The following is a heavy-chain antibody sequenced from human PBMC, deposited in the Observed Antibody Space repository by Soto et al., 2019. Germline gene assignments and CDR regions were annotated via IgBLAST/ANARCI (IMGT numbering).Heavy chain of an antibody. J-gene: IGHJ5*02. CDR1: GGSISSGDFY. V-gene: IGHV4-30-4*01. CDR3: ARGADGSGSYEIKSVDP. Sequence: SESLSLTCTVSGGSISSGDFYWSWMRQPPGKGREWIGYIDYSGSTYYNPSLKSRVTISVDTSKNQFSLKLSSVTAADYAVYYWARGADGSGSYEIKSVDPWARGTLGTAPQ. CDR2: IDYSGST. D-gene: IGHD3-10*01.